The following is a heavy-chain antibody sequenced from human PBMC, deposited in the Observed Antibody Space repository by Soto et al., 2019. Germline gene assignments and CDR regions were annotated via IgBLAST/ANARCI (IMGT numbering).Heavy chain of an antibody. CDR3: ARLIIKAEPTACYFDY. CDR2: IYYSGST. J-gene: IGHJ4*02. Sequence: QVQLQESGPGLVKPSQTLSLTCTVSGGSISSGGYYWSWIRQHPGKGLEWIGYIYYSGSTYYNPSLKSRVTISVDTSKNQFSLKLSSVTAADTAVYYCARLIIKAEPTACYFDYWGQGTLVTVSS. D-gene: IGHD2-8*01. V-gene: IGHV4-31*03. CDR1: GGSISSGGYY.